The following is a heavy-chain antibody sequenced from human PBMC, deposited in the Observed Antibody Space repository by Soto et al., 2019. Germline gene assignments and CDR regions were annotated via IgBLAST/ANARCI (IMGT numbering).Heavy chain of an antibody. J-gene: IGHJ4*02. Sequence: SETLSLTCAFYGGSFSGYDWTLIRQPPGTGLEWIGEINHSGSSNYNPSLKSRVTISVDTSKNQFSLNLTSVTAADTAVYYCARLGDYYQAFDYWGQGALVTVSS. CDR3: ARLGDYYQAFDY. D-gene: IGHD3-22*01. CDR2: INHSGSS. V-gene: IGHV4-34*01. CDR1: GGSFSGYD.